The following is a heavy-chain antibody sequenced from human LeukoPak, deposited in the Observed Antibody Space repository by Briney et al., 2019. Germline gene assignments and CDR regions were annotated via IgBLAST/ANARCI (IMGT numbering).Heavy chain of an antibody. V-gene: IGHV4-4*07. D-gene: IGHD2-21*01. J-gene: IGHJ6*02. CDR3: ARVPCGLGMDV. CDR2: IYTSGST. Sequence: SDTLSLPCTVSGGPISSYYWLCMRHPAGKGLEWIGRIYTSGSTNYNASLKSRVTMSVDTSKNQFSLKLSSVTAADTAVYYCARVPCGLGMDVWGQGTTVTVSS. CDR1: GGPISSYY.